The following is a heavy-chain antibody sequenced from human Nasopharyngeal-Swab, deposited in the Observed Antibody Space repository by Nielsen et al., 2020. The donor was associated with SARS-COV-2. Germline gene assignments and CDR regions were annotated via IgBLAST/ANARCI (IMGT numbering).Heavy chain of an antibody. V-gene: IGHV3-23*01. Sequence: GESLKISCAASGFTFSSYAMGWVRQAPGKGLEWVSAISGSGGSTYYADSVKGRFTISRDNSKNTLYLQMNSLRAEDTAVYYCAKDSSISGSPVYYYGMDVWGQGTTVTVSS. D-gene: IGHD1-26*01. CDR2: ISGSGGST. CDR1: GFTFSSYA. CDR3: AKDSSISGSPVYYYGMDV. J-gene: IGHJ6*02.